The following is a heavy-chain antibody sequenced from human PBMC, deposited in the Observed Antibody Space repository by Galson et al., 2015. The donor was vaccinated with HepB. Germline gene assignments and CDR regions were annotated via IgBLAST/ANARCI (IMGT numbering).Heavy chain of an antibody. J-gene: IGHJ4*02. Sequence: SLRLSCAASGFTFSSYAMSWVRQAPGKGLEWVSAISGSGGSTYYADSVKGRFTISRDNSKNTLYLQMNSLRAEDTAVYYCAKGRFSSSWYDTFDYWGQGTLVTVSS. CDR1: GFTFSSYA. CDR2: ISGSGGST. V-gene: IGHV3-23*01. CDR3: AKGRFSSSWYDTFDY. D-gene: IGHD6-13*01.